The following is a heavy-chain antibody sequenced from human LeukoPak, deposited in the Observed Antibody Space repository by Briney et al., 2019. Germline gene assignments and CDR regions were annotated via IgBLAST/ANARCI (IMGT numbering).Heavy chain of an antibody. V-gene: IGHV3-21*04. CDR1: GFTFSTYS. CDR3: AREYYYGSGSYSP. CDR2: ISSSSSYI. J-gene: IGHJ5*02. D-gene: IGHD3-10*01. Sequence: PGGSLRLSCAASGFTFSTYSMNWVRQAPGKGLEWVSSISSSSSYIYYADSLKGRFTISRDNSKNTLYLQMNSLRAEDTALYYCAREYYYGSGSYSPWGQGILVTVSS.